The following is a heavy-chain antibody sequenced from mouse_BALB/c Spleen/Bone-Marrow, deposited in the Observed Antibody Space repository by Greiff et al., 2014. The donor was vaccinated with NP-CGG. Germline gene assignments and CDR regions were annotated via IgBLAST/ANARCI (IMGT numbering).Heavy chain of an antibody. J-gene: IGHJ3*01. D-gene: IGHD1-1*01. CDR3: ARGDYYGSSSFAY. Sequence: EVKLVESGPELVKPGASMKISCKASGYSFTGYTMNWVKQSHGKNLEWIGLINPYNGGTSYNQKFKGKATLTVDKSSSTAYMELLSLTSEDSAVYYCARGDYYGSSSFAYWGQGTLATVSA. V-gene: IGHV1-18*01. CDR2: INPYNGGT. CDR1: GYSFTGYT.